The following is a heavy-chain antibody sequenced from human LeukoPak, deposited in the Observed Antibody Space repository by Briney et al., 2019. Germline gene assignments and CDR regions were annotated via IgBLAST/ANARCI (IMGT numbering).Heavy chain of an antibody. V-gene: IGHV3-43*02. J-gene: IGHJ4*02. CDR1: GFSFDDYA. CDR2: ISGDGGST. CDR3: AKDGDYGGIGQTFHY. D-gene: IGHD4-23*01. Sequence: GGSLRLSCAASGFSFDDYAMHWVRQAPGKGLEWVSLISGDGGSTYYADSVKGGFTISRDNSKNSLYLQMNSLRTEDTALYYCAKDGDYGGIGQTFHYWGGGALVSVSS.